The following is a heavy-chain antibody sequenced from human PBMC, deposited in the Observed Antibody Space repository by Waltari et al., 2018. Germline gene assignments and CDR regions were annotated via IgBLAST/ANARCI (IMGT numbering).Heavy chain of an antibody. V-gene: IGHV4-39*07. D-gene: IGHD3-3*01. CDR3: ARDTNYYFDY. CDR1: GGSISSSSYY. Sequence: QLQLQESGPGLVKPSETLSLTCTVSGGSISSSSYYWGWIRQPPGKGLEWIGSIYYSGSTNYNPSLKSRVTIAVDTSKNQFSLKLSSVTAADTAVYYCARDTNYYFDYWGQGTLVTVSS. CDR2: IYYSGST. J-gene: IGHJ4*02.